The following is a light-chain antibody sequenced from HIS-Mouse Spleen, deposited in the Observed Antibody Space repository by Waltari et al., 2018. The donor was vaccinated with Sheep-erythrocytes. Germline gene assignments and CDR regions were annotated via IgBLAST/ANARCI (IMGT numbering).Light chain of an antibody. Sequence: QSALTQPRSVSGSPGQSVTISCTGTSSDVGGYNYVSWYQQHPGKAPKLMIYDVSKRPSGVPDRFSGSKSGNTASLTISGLQAEDEADYYCAAWDDSLNGYVFGTGT. J-gene: IGLJ1*01. CDR3: AAWDDSLNGYV. CDR2: DVS. CDR1: SSDVGGYNY. V-gene: IGLV2-11*01.